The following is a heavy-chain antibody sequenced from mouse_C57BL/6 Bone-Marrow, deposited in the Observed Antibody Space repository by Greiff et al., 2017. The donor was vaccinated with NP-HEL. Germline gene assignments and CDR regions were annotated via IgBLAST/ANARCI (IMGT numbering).Heavy chain of an antibody. J-gene: IGHJ1*03. V-gene: IGHV1-61*01. CDR1: GYTFTSYW. CDR3: ARSPFRYWYFDV. CDR2: IYPSDSET. Sequence: QVQLKQPGAELVRPGSSVKLSCKASGYTFTSYWMDWVKQRPGQGLEWIGNIYPSDSETHYNQKFKDKATLTVDKSSSTAYMQLSSLTSEDSAVYYCARSPFRYWYFDVWGTGTTVTVSS.